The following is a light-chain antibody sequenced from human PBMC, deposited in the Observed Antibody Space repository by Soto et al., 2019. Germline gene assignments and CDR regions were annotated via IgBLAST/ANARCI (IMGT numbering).Light chain of an antibody. Sequence: EILLTQYPPTLSLSPGERATLSCRASQSVSSYLAWYQQKPGQAPRLLIYDASNRATGIPARFSGSGSGTDFTLTISSLEPEDFAVYYCQQRRNWPTFGQGTKVDIK. V-gene: IGKV3-11*01. CDR3: QQRRNWPT. CDR2: DAS. CDR1: QSVSSY. J-gene: IGKJ1*01.